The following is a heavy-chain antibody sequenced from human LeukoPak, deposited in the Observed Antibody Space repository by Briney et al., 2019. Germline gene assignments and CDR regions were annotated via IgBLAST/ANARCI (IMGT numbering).Heavy chain of an antibody. J-gene: IGHJ3*02. Sequence: ESLKISCKGSAYSFSTHWIAWVRQMPGKGLEWMGIIYPGDSDTRYGPSFQGQVTISADKSISTAYLQWSSLKASDTAIYYCARRKHSSDWRDVFDIWGQGTMVTVSS. CDR2: IYPGDSDT. CDR1: AYSFSTHW. CDR3: ARRKHSSDWRDVFDI. V-gene: IGHV5-51*01. D-gene: IGHD6-19*01.